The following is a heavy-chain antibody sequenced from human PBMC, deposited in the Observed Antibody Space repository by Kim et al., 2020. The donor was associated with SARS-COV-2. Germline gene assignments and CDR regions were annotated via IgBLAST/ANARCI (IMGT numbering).Heavy chain of an antibody. J-gene: IGHJ4*02. V-gene: IGHV3-23*01. Sequence: GGSLRLSCAASGFTFSNFAMCWVRQAPGKGLEWVLSISGDGDTTHYTDSVQGRFAISRDNSKNTVYLQMNRLRAEDTAIYYCAKVFGFYGDSEFDNCGQG. D-gene: IGHD4-17*01. CDR2: ISGDGDTT. CDR1: GFTFSNFA. CDR3: AKVFGFYGDSEFDN.